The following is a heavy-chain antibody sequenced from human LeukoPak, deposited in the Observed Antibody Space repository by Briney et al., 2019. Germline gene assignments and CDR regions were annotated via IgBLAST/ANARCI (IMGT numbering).Heavy chain of an antibody. Sequence: ASVKVSCKASGYTFTSYGISWVRQAPGQGLEWMGWISAYNGNTNYAQKLQGRVTMTTDTSTSTAYMELRSLRSDDTAVYYCARITMVRGAQYNWFDPWGQGTLVTVSS. J-gene: IGHJ5*02. V-gene: IGHV1-18*01. D-gene: IGHD3-10*01. CDR1: GYTFTSYG. CDR2: ISAYNGNT. CDR3: ARITMVRGAQYNWFDP.